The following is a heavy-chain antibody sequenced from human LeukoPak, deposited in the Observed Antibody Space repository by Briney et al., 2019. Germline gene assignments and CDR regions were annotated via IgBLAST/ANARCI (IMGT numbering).Heavy chain of an antibody. V-gene: IGHV3-21*01. CDR2: ISSSSSYI. J-gene: IGHJ5*02. D-gene: IGHD6-13*01. CDR1: GFTFSCYS. CDR3: ASRTPSSSWYFDNWFDP. Sequence: GGSLRLSCAASGFTFSCYSMNWVRQARGKGVEWVSSISSSSSYIYYADSVKGRFNITRDNAKNSLYLPMNSLRAEDTAAYYCASRTPSSSWYFDNWFDPWGQGTLVTVSS.